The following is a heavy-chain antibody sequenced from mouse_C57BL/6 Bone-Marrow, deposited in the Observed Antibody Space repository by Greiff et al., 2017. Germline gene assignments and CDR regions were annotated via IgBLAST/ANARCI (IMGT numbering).Heavy chain of an antibody. V-gene: IGHV1-50*01. CDR1: GYTFTSYW. Sequence: QVQLQQPGAELVKPGASVKLSCKASGYTFTSYWMQWVKQRPGQGLEWIGEIDPSNSYTNSNQKFTGKATLTVDTSSSTAYMQLSSLTSEDSAVSYWARDSIYYYGSSLYYYAMDYWGQGTSVTVSS. CDR2: IDPSNSYT. J-gene: IGHJ4*01. D-gene: IGHD1-1*01. CDR3: ARDSIYYYGSSLYYYAMDY.